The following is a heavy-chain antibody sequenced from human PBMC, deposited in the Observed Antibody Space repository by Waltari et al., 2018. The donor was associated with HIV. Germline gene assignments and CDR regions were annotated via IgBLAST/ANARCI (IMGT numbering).Heavy chain of an antibody. CDR1: GFTFSSYW. V-gene: IGHV3-7*01. D-gene: IGHD6-13*01. J-gene: IGHJ4*02. Sequence: EVQLVESGGGLVQPGGSLRLSCAASGFTFSSYWMSWSRPAPGKGLEWVANIKQDGSEIYYVDSVKGRFTISRDNAKNSLYLQMNSLRAEDTAVYFCARRGGRSSPLGYWGQGTLVTVSS. CDR2: IKQDGSEI. CDR3: ARRGGRSSPLGY.